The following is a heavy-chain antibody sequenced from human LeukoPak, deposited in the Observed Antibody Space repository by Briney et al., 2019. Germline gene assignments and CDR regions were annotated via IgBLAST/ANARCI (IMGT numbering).Heavy chain of an antibody. D-gene: IGHD5-18*01. CDR3: ARSDTAMVTLFDY. J-gene: IGHJ4*02. Sequence: SETLSLTCAVYGGSFSDYYWSWIRQPPGKGLEWIGEINHSGSTNYNPSLKSRVTISVDTSKNQFSLKLSSVTAADTAVYYCARSDTAMVTLFDYWGQGTLVTVSS. V-gene: IGHV4-34*01. CDR2: INHSGST. CDR1: GGSFSDYY.